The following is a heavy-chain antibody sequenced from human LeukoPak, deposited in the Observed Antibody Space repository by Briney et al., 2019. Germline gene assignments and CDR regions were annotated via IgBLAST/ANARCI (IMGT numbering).Heavy chain of an antibody. D-gene: IGHD2-15*01. V-gene: IGHV5-51*01. J-gene: IGHJ4*02. Sequence: GESLKISCKGSGYSFTSYWIGWVRQMPGKGLEWMGIIYPGDSDTRYSPSFQGQVAISADKSISTAYLQWSSLKASDTAMYYCASRYCSGGSCYDYWGQGTLVTVSS. CDR1: GYSFTSYW. CDR2: IYPGDSDT. CDR3: ASRYCSGGSCYDY.